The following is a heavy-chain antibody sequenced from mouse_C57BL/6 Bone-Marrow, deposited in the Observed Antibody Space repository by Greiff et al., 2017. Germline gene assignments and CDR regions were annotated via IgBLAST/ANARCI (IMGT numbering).Heavy chain of an antibody. Sequence: VQLKQSGAELVRPGASVKLSCTASGFTINDDYIHWVKQRPEQGLEWIGWIDPESGDTEYASKFQGKATITSDTSSNTAYLQLSSLTSEDTAVYYCSACDGNYIDFWGQGPPLTVAA. CDR1: GFTINDDY. CDR2: IDPESGDT. CDR3: SACDGNYIDF. D-gene: IGHD2-3*01. V-gene: IGHV14-4*01. J-gene: IGHJ2*01.